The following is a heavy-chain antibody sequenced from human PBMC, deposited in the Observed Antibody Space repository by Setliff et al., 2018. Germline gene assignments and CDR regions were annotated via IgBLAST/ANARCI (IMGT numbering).Heavy chain of an antibody. CDR2: IYYSGST. Sequence: PSETLSLTCTVSGGSISSYYWSWIRQPPGKGLEWIGYIYYSGSTNYNPSLKSRVTISVDTSKNQFSLKLSSVTAADTAVYYCARTYYNFWSGPYYYYYYYMDVWGKGTTVTVSS. CDR3: ARTYYNFWSGPYYYYYYYMDV. J-gene: IGHJ6*03. D-gene: IGHD3-3*01. V-gene: IGHV4-59*01. CDR1: GGSISSYY.